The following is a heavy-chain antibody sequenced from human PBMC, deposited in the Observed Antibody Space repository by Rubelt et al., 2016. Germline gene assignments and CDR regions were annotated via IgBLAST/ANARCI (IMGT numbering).Heavy chain of an antibody. D-gene: IGHD2-15*01. Sequence: YAMNWVRQAPGKGLEWVSALSGSGGDTFHADSVKGRFTISRDNAKNSLYLQMNSLRAEDTAVYYCARDSLGIVVEDWYFDLWGRGILVTVSS. CDR1: YA. J-gene: IGHJ2*01. V-gene: IGHV3-21*01. CDR3: ARDSLGIVVEDWYFDL. CDR2: LSGSGGDT.